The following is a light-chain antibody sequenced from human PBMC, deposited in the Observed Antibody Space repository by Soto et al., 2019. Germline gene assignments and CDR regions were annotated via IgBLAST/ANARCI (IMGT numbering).Light chain of an antibody. CDR2: GAS. Sequence: EIALTQSPGTLSLSPGERATLSCRASQSVSSSYLAWYQQKPGQAPRLLIYGASSRATGIPDRFSGSGSGTDFTLTISSLQSDDSATYYCQHYNSYSEAFGQGTKVDIK. J-gene: IGKJ1*01. CDR1: QSVSSSY. CDR3: QHYNSYSEA. V-gene: IGKV3-20*01.